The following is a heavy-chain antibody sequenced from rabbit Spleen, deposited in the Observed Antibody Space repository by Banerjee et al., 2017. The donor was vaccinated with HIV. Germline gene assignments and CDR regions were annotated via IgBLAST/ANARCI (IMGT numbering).Heavy chain of an antibody. D-gene: IGHD2-1*01. CDR2: IYGGSSGST. CDR3: VRDQAGDADYGPYYLNL. J-gene: IGHJ4*01. CDR1: GVSFSGDSY. Sequence: QEQLEESGGDLVKPGASLTLTCIASGVSFSGDSYMCWVRQAPGKGLEWIACIYGGSSGSTYYASWAKGRFTISKTSPTTVTLQVTSLTAADTATYFCVRDQAGDADYGPYYLNLWGQGTLVTVS. V-gene: IGHV1S45*01.